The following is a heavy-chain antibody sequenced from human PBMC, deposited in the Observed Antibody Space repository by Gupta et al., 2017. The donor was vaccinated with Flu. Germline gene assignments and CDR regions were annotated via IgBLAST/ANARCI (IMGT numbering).Heavy chain of an antibody. J-gene: IGHJ3*02. Sequence: FRNYGRHGVRQAPGKGLEWVAVIWYDGSKKYYADSVKGRFTISRDNSKNTLYLQMNSLRVEDTAVYYCARGTGDSALDIWGQGTMVTVSS. CDR2: IWYDGSKK. CDR1: FRNYG. D-gene: IGHD1-1*01. V-gene: IGHV3-33*01. CDR3: ARGTGDSALDI.